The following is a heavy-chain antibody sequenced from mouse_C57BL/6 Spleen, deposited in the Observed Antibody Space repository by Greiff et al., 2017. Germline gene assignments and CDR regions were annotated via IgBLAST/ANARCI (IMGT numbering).Heavy chain of an antibody. J-gene: IGHJ2*01. D-gene: IGHD2-3*01. V-gene: IGHV1-18*01. Sequence: EVQLQQSGPELVKPGASVKIPCKASGYTFTDYNMDWVKQSHGKSLEWIGDINPNNGGTIYNQKFKGKATLTVDKSSSTAYMELRSLTSEDTAVYYCARKNDGYYVVDYWGQGTTLTVSS. CDR2: INPNNGGT. CDR3: ARKNDGYYVVDY. CDR1: GYTFTDYN.